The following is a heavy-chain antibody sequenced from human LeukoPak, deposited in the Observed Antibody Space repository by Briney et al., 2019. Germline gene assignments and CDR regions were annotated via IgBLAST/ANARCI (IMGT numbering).Heavy chain of an antibody. CDR3: ARVSYYDSSGLDY. D-gene: IGHD3-22*01. Sequence: GGSLRLSCEASGFTFTTYSMTWVRQAPGKGLEWVSIISSGSSAIFSADALKGRFTISRDNAKNSLYLQMNSLRAEDTAVYYCARVSYYDSSGLDYWGQGTLVTVSS. V-gene: IGHV3-21*01. CDR1: GFTFTTYS. J-gene: IGHJ4*02. CDR2: ISSGSSAI.